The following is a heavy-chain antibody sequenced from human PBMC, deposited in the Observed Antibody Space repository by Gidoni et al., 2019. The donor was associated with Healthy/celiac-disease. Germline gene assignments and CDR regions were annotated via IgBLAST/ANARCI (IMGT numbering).Heavy chain of an antibody. CDR2: IIPIFGTA. V-gene: IGHV1-69*01. Sequence: QVQLVQSGAEVKKPGSSVKVSCKASGCTFSSYAISWVRQAPGQGLEWMGGIIPIFGTANYAQKFQGRVTITADESTSTAYMELSSLRSEDTAVYYCARHIVVVTASRLYYYYGMDVWGQGTTVTVSS. J-gene: IGHJ6*02. CDR3: ARHIVVVTASRLYYYYGMDV. CDR1: GCTFSSYA. D-gene: IGHD2-21*02.